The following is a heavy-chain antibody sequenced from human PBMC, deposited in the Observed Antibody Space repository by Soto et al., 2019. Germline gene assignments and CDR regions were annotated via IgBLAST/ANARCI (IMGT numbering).Heavy chain of an antibody. Sequence: GGSLRLSCAASGFTFSIYAMSWVRHAPGKGLEWVSAISGSGGSTYYADSVKGRFTISRDNSKNTLYLQMNSLRAEDTAVYYCAKDRSGASYYFDYWGQGTLVTVSS. D-gene: IGHD1-26*01. CDR1: GFTFSIYA. CDR3: AKDRSGASYYFDY. V-gene: IGHV3-23*01. CDR2: ISGSGGST. J-gene: IGHJ4*02.